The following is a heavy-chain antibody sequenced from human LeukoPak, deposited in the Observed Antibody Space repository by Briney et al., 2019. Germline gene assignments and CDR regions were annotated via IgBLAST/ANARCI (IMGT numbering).Heavy chain of an antibody. CDR2: ISSSSSYI. CDR1: GFTFSSYS. CDR3: ARVHYDILTGYSRDFDY. J-gene: IGHJ4*02. Sequence: GGSLRLSCAASGFTFSSYSMNWVRQAPGKGLEWVSSISSSSSYIYYADSVKGRFTISRDNAKNSLYLQMNSLRAEDIAVYYCARVHYDILTGYSRDFDYWGQGTLVTVSS. V-gene: IGHV3-21*01. D-gene: IGHD3-9*01.